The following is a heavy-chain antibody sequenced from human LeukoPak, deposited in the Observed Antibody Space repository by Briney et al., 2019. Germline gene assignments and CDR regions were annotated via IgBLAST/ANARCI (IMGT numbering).Heavy chain of an antibody. CDR3: ARDLSGSYVFDY. CDR2: ISYDGSEK. V-gene: IGHV3-30-3*01. CDR1: GFTFSRYG. D-gene: IGHD1-26*01. Sequence: GGSLRLSCAASGFTFSRYGMHWVRQAPGKGLEWVAVISYDGSEKNQADSVKGRFSISRDKAKNTVYLQMNSLRGEDTAVYYCARDLSGSYVFDYWGQGTLVTVSS. J-gene: IGHJ4*02.